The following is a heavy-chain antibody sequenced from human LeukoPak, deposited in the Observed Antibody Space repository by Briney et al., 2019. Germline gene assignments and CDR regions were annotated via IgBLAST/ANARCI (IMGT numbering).Heavy chain of an antibody. CDR1: GGSINSYY. J-gene: IGHJ4*02. D-gene: IGHD6-13*01. CDR3: TRGLAAAGTSYFDY. CDR2: IYYSGST. V-gene: IGHV4-59*01. Sequence: SETLSLTCTVSGGSINSYYWSWIRQPPGKGLEWIGYIYYSGSTNYSPSLKGRVTISVDTSKNQFSLKLSSVTAADTAVYYCTRGLAAAGTSYFDYWGQGTLVTVSS.